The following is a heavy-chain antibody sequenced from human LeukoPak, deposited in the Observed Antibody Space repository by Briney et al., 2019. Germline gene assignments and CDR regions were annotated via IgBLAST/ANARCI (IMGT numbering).Heavy chain of an antibody. D-gene: IGHD3-10*01. V-gene: IGHV4-30-4*01. CDR1: GGSISSGDYY. CDR2: IYYSGST. J-gene: IGHJ4*02. Sequence: SQTLSLTCTVSGGSISSGDYYWSWIRQPPGKGLEWIGYIYYSGSTYYNPSLKSRVTIPVDTSKNQFSLKLSSVTAADTAVYYCARGGRSVWFGELLPYFDYWGQGTLVTVSS. CDR3: ARGGRSVWFGELLPYFDY.